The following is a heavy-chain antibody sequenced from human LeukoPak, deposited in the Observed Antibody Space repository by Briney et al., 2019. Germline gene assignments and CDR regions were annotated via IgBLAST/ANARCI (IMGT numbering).Heavy chain of an antibody. Sequence: SETLSLTCTVSGGSVTSGNYYWNWIRQPAGKGLEWIGRIYTNGGASYNPSLKSRVTISTDASKNQFSLKLSSVTAADTAAYYCAREPPGYWGQGILVTVSS. V-gene: IGHV4-61*02. CDR2: IYTNGGA. J-gene: IGHJ4*02. CDR1: GGSVTSGNYY. CDR3: AREPPGY.